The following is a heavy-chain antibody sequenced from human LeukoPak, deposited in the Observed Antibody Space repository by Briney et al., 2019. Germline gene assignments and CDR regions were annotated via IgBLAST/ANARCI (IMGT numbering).Heavy chain of an antibody. J-gene: IGHJ4*02. Sequence: PGKSLRLSCVASGFTFRNFAMYWVRQAPGKGLEWVSYISSSSSTIYYADSVKGRFTISRDNAKNTLYLQMNSLRAEDTAVYYCARDPDYDILTGYHDYWGQGTLVTVSS. D-gene: IGHD3-9*01. CDR3: ARDPDYDILTGYHDY. V-gene: IGHV3-48*04. CDR2: ISSSSSTI. CDR1: GFTFRNFA.